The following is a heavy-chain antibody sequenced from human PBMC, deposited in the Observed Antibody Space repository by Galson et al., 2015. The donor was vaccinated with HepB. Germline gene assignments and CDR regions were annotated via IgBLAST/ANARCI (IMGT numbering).Heavy chain of an antibody. J-gene: IGHJ2*01. CDR3: ARDSGWYFDL. CDR2: ISYDGSHQ. CDR1: SFTFSPYA. D-gene: IGHD3-10*01. Sequence: SLRLSCAASSFTFSPYAMHWVRQAPGKGLEWVGIISYDGSHQYYGDSVKGQFTISRDNSKNTLYLQMHSLRGTDTAVYYCARDSGWYFDLWGRGTLVTVSS. V-gene: IGHV3-30*03.